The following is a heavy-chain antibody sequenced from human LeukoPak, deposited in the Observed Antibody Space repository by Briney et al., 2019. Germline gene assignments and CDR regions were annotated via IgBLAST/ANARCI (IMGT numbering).Heavy chain of an antibody. D-gene: IGHD3-10*01. CDR3: ANYYNSGPQGDY. V-gene: IGHV3-7*01. CDR2: IKQDGSEI. CDR1: GFTFSTYW. Sequence: GGSLRLSCAASGFTFSTYWMTWVRQAPGKGLEWVANIKQDGSEISYVDSVKGRFTISRDNARNSLYLQMNSLRVDDTAVYYCANYYNSGPQGDYWGQGTLVTVSS. J-gene: IGHJ4*02.